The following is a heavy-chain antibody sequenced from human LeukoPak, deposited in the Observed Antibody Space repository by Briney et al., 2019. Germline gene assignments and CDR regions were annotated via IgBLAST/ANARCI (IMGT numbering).Heavy chain of an antibody. V-gene: IGHV1-2*02. CDR3: AREDALTTVTTFDY. J-gene: IGHJ4*02. CDR2: INPNSGGT. CDR1: GYTFTGYY. D-gene: IGHD4-17*01. Sequence: ASVKVSCKASGYTFTGYYMHWVRQAPGQGLEWMGWINPNSGGTNYAQKFQGRVTMTRDTSISTAYMELSRLRSDDTAVYYCAREDALTTVTTFDYWGQGTLVTVSS.